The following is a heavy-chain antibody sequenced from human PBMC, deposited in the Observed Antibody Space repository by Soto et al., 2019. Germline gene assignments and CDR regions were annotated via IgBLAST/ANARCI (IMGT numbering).Heavy chain of an antibody. V-gene: IGHV3-30-3*01. CDR1: GFTFSSYA. CDR3: ARDHYGMDV. Sequence: QVQLVESGGGVVQPGRSLRLSCAASGFTFSSYAMHWVRQAPGKGLEWVAVISYDGSNKYYADSVKGRFTISRDNSKNTLYLQMNSRRAEDTAVYYCARDHYGMDVWGQGTTVTVSS. J-gene: IGHJ6*02. CDR2: ISYDGSNK.